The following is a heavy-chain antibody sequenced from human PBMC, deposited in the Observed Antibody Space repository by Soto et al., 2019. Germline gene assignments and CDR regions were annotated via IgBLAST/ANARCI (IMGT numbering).Heavy chain of an antibody. D-gene: IGHD6-6*01. Sequence: ASVKVSCKASGYTFTSYGISWVRQAPGQGLEWMGWISAYNGNTNYAQKLQGRVTMTTDTSTSTAYMELRSLRSDDTAVYYCARGSIRAARGGWFDPWGQGTLVTVSS. J-gene: IGHJ5*02. CDR1: GYTFTSYG. V-gene: IGHV1-18*01. CDR3: ARGSIRAARGGWFDP. CDR2: ISAYNGNT.